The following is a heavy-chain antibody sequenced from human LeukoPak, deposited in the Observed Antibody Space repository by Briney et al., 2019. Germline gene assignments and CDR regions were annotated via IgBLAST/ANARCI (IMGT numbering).Heavy chain of an antibody. CDR3: GRRTYASSVHFDY. CDR2: IGSDNKP. J-gene: IGHJ4*02. CDR1: GFTFSAYA. D-gene: IGHD3-22*01. Sequence: PGGSLRLSCEAPGFTFSAYAMTSGRQAPGQGLEWVSSIGSDNKPHYSESVKGRFAISRDNSKSMLFLQLNRLRAEDTALYYCGRRTYASSVHFDYWGQGTLVTVSS. V-gene: IGHV3-23*05.